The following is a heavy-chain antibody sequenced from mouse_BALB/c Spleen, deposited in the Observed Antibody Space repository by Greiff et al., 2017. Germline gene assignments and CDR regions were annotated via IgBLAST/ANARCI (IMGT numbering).Heavy chain of an antibody. CDR1: GFTFSDYY. CDR2: ISDGGSYT. D-gene: IGHD1-1*01. CDR3: ARDYYGSSYGAMDY. J-gene: IGHJ4*01. Sequence: EVNVVESGGGLVKPGGSLKLSCAASGFTFSDYYMYWVRQTPEKRLEWVATISDGGSYTYYPDSVKGRFTISRDNAKNNLYLQMSSLKSEDTAMYYCARDYYGSSYGAMDYWGQGTSVTVSS. V-gene: IGHV5-4*02.